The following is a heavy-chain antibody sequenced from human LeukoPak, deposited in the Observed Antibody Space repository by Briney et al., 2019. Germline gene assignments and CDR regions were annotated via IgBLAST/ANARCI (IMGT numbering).Heavy chain of an antibody. J-gene: IGHJ4*02. CDR1: GFTFSSYA. V-gene: IGHV3-23*01. CDR3: AKDGESGSYPDY. CDR2: ISGSGGST. D-gene: IGHD1-26*01. Sequence: PGASLRLSCTASGFTFSSYAMSWVRQAPGKGLEWVSPISGSGGSTYSADSVKGRFTISRDNSKNTLYLQMNSLGAEDSAVYYCAKDGESGSYPDYWGQGTLVTVSS.